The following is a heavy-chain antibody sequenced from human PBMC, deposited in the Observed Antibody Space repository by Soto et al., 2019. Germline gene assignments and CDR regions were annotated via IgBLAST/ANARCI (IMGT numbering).Heavy chain of an antibody. Sequence: ASVKVSCKASGYTFTGYYMHWVRQAPGQGLEWMGWINPNSGGTNYAQKFQGWVTMTRDTSISTAYMELSRLRSDDTAVYYCARQNNYYGSGGYLPYDYYGMDVWGQGTTVTVSS. D-gene: IGHD3-10*01. V-gene: IGHV1-2*04. J-gene: IGHJ6*02. CDR1: GYTFTGYY. CDR3: ARQNNYYGSGGYLPYDYYGMDV. CDR2: INPNSGGT.